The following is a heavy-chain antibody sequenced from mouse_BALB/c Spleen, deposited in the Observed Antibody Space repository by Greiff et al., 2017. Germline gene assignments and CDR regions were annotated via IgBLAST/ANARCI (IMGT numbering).Heavy chain of an antibody. J-gene: IGHJ4*01. CDR2: ISYSGST. V-gene: IGHV3-2*02. Sequence: DVKLQESGPGLVKPSQSLSLTCTVTGYSITSDYAWNWIRQFPGNKLEWMGYISYSGSTSYNPSLKSRISITRDTSKNQFFLQLNSVTTEDTATYYCARRGYAYAMDYWGQGTSVTVSS. D-gene: IGHD3-1*01. CDR3: ARRGYAYAMDY. CDR1: GYSITSDYA.